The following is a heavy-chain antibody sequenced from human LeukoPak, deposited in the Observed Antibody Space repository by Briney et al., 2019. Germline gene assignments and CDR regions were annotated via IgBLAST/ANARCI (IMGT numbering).Heavy chain of an antibody. D-gene: IGHD2-2*01. CDR1: GYTFTSYG. J-gene: IGHJ4*02. V-gene: IGHV1-18*01. Sequence: GASVKVSCKASGYTFTSYGISWVRQAPGQGLEWMGWISAYNGNTNYAQKLQGRVTMTTDTSMSTAYMELRSLRSDDTAVYYCARGLGSIVVVPAAMWYFDYWGQGTLVTVSS. CDR2: ISAYNGNT. CDR3: ARGLGSIVVVPAAMWYFDY.